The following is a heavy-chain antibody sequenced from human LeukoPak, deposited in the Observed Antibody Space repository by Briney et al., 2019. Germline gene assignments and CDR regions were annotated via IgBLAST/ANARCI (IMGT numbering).Heavy chain of an antibody. CDR1: GFTFSKYW. V-gene: IGHV3-74*01. CDR3: ATKQWLAPPPDS. D-gene: IGHD6-19*01. J-gene: IGHJ4*02. Sequence: GGSLRLSCAASGFTFSKYWMLWVRQAPGKGLESVSRINTDGTVTTYADSVKGRFTVSRDYADNTMFLQMNSVRDEDTAVYYCATKQWLAPPPDSWGQGTPVTVSS. CDR2: INTDGTVT.